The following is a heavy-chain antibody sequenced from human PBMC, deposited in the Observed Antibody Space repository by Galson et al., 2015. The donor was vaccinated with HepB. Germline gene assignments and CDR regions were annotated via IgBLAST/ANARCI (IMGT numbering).Heavy chain of an antibody. J-gene: IGHJ6*03. CDR1: GYSFTSYW. Sequence: QSGAEVKKPGESLKISCKGSGYSFTSYWIGWVRQMPGKGLEWMGIIYPGDSDTRYSPSFQGQVTISADKSISTAYLQWSSLKASDTAMYYCARSYSSSWTFPVDYYYMDVWGKGTTVTVSS. CDR2: IYPGDSDT. CDR3: ARSYSSSWTFPVDYYYMDV. D-gene: IGHD6-13*01. V-gene: IGHV5-51*01.